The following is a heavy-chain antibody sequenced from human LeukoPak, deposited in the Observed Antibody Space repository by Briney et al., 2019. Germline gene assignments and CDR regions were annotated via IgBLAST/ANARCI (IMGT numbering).Heavy chain of an antibody. CDR1: GFSVSNNY. CDR3: ARYSAYHYAMDV. CDR2: IYSGGST. J-gene: IGHJ6*02. D-gene: IGHD2-21*01. Sequence: GGSLRLSCAASGFSVSNNYMGWVRRAPGKGLEWVSVIYSGGSTHYADSVKGRFTVSRGNSKNTLYVQMNSLRAEDTAVYYCARYSAYHYAMDVWGQGTTVTVSS. V-gene: IGHV3-53*01.